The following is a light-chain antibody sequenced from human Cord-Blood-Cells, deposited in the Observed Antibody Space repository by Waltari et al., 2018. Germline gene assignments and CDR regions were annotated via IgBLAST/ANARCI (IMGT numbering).Light chain of an antibody. CDR1: QRISSY. Sequence: DIQMIQSPSHLSESVGDRVTITCRASQRISSYLNWYQQKPGKAPKLLIYAASSLQSGVPSRFSGSGSGTDFTLTISSLQPEDCATYYCQQSYSTPFTFGPGTKVDIK. J-gene: IGKJ3*01. V-gene: IGKV1-39*01. CDR3: QQSYSTPFT. CDR2: AAS.